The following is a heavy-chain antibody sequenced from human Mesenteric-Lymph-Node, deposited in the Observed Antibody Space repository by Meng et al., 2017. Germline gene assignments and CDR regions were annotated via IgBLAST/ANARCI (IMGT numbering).Heavy chain of an antibody. D-gene: IGHD3-22*01. J-gene: IGHJ3*02. CDR2: IIPIFGTA. Sequence: SVKDSCKASGGTFSSYAISWVRQVPGQGLEWMGGIIPIFGTANYAQKFQGRVTITTDESTSTAYKELSSLRSEDTAVYYCARSEVFHDSSGNTGDDAFDIWGQGTMVTVSS. CDR1: GGTFSSYA. CDR3: ARSEVFHDSSGNTGDDAFDI. V-gene: IGHV1-69*05.